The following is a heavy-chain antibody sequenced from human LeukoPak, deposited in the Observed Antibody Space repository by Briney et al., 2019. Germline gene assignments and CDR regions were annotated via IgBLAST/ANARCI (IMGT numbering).Heavy chain of an antibody. Sequence: ASVKVSCKASGYTFTRYGISWVRQAPGQGLEWMGWISAYSGKTNYAQKLQGRVTMTTDTSTSTAYMELRSLRSDDTAVYYCAKVTYYYDSNGDGQGRVVFDYWGQGTLVTVSS. CDR3: AKVTYYYDSNGDGQGRVVFDY. CDR1: GYTFTRYG. V-gene: IGHV1-18*01. J-gene: IGHJ4*02. CDR2: ISAYSGKT. D-gene: IGHD3-22*01.